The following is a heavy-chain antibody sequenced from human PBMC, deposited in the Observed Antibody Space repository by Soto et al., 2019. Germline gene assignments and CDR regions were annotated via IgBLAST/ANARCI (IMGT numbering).Heavy chain of an antibody. CDR3: ARPPGDDIGDP. CDR2: ISYDGSNK. Sequence: GGSLRLSCAASGFTFSSYAMHWVRQAPGKGLEWVAVISYDGSNKYYADSVKGRFTISRDNSKNTLYLQMNSLRAEDTAVYCCARPPGDDIGDPWGQGTLVTVSS. CDR1: GFTFSSYA. D-gene: IGHD2-21*01. J-gene: IGHJ5*02. V-gene: IGHV3-30-3*01.